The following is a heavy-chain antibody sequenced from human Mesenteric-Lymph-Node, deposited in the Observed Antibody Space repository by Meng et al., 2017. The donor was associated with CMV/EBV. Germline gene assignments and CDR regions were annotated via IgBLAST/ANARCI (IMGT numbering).Heavy chain of an antibody. CDR3: AREYVTIFGVVIHYYGMDV. CDR1: GYTFSSYG. CDR2: ISAHNGNT. D-gene: IGHD3-3*01. V-gene: IGHV1-18*01. J-gene: IGHJ6*02. Sequence: ASVKVSCKASGYTFSSYGISWVRQAPGQGLEWMGWISAHNGNTNYAQKFQDRVTMTTDTSTSTAYMELRSLRSDDTAVYYCAREYVTIFGVVIHYYGMDVWGQGTTVTVSS.